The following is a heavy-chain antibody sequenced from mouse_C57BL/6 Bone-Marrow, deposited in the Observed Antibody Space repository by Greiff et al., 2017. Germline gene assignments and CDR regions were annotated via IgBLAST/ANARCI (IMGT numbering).Heavy chain of an antibody. CDR2: IWWDDDK. CDR3: ARAYGGDWYFDV. CDR1: GFSLSTFGMG. Sequence: QVPLKVSGPGLLQPSQTLSLTCSFSGFSLSTFGMGLGWLRQPSGKGLEWLAYIWWDDDKYYNPALKSRLTISKDTSKNQVFLKLANVDTADTATYYCARAYGGDWYFDVWGTGTTVTVSS. J-gene: IGHJ1*03. D-gene: IGHD1-2*01. V-gene: IGHV8-8*01.